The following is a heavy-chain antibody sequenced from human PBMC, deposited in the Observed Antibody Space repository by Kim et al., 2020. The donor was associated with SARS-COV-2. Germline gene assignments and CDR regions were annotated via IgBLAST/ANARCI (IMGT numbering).Heavy chain of an antibody. V-gene: IGHV4-4*02. J-gene: IGHJ4*02. Sequence: GSLSLTCAVSGGSISSSNWWSWVRQPPGKGLEWIGEIYHSGSTNYNPSLKSRVTISVDKSKNQFSLKLSSVTAADTAVYYCARGHPYKGESYRVIDYWGQGTLVTVSS. CDR2: IYHSGST. CDR3: ARGHPYKGESYRVIDY. D-gene: IGHD3-16*02. CDR1: GGSISSSNW.